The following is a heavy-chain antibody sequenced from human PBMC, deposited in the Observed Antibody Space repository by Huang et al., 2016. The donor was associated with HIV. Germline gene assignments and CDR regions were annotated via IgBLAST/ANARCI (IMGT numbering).Heavy chain of an antibody. Sequence: QVQLVQSGAEVKKPGASVKVSCKASGYTFSSFGISWVRQAPGQGREWGGWISVYNGNKKFAQKFQGRLTMTTDTSTSTAYMELRSLRSDDTAVYYCARGGGIQLWLLGYYYMDVWGNGTTVTVSS. CDR2: ISVYNGNK. CDR3: ARGGGIQLWLLGYYYMDV. J-gene: IGHJ6*03. D-gene: IGHD5-18*01. CDR1: GYTFSSFG. V-gene: IGHV1-18*01.